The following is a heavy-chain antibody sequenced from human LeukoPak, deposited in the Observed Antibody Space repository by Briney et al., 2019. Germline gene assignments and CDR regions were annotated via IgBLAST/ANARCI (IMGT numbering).Heavy chain of an antibody. J-gene: IGHJ4*02. Sequence: SETLSLTCGVSGGSFSSSYWGWIRQPPGKGLEWIGEINLSGSTNYNSSLTSRVTISLDTSKNQFSLNLRSVTTADTAVYYCARVSISLFGVVTAHFDSWGQGTLVAVSS. CDR2: INLSGST. D-gene: IGHD3-3*01. V-gene: IGHV4-34*01. CDR1: GGSFSSSY. CDR3: ARVSISLFGVVTAHFDS.